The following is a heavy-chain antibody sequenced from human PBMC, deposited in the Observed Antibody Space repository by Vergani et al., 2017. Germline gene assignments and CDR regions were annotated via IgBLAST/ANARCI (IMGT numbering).Heavy chain of an antibody. J-gene: IGHJ3*02. CDR3: ARAVAGTGGAFDI. CDR1: GGSISSGSYY. CDR2: IYTSGST. D-gene: IGHD6-19*01. Sequence: QLQLQESGPGLVKPSETLSLTCTVSGGSISSGSYYWSWIRQPAGKGLEWIGRIYTSGSTNYNPSLKSRVTISVDTSQNQFSLKLSSVTAADTAVYYCARAVAGTGGAFDIWGQGTMVTVSS. V-gene: IGHV4-61*02.